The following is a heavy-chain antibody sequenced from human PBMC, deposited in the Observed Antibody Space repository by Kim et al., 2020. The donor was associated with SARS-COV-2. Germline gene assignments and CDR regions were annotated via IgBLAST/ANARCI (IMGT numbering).Heavy chain of an antibody. J-gene: IGHJ4*02. D-gene: IGHD1-26*01. Sequence: GGSLRLSCAASGFTFSSYWMTWVRQAPGRGLEWVANIKQDGSEKYYVDSVKGRFTISRDNAKNSLYLQMNSLRAEDTAVYYCARDDSRLDSGGSVDHWGQGTLVTVSS. CDR1: GFTFSSYW. CDR2: IKQDGSEK. CDR3: ARDDSRLDSGGSVDH. V-gene: IGHV3-7*01.